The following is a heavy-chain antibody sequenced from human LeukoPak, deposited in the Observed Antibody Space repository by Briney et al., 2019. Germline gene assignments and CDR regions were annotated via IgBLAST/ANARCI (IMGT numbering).Heavy chain of an antibody. CDR3: AKGRGTAVTSAANY. J-gene: IGHJ4*02. Sequence: PGGSLRLSCAASGVTFSSYAMSWGRQAPQEGLEWVSSISGSGDNTYYADSVKDRFSISRDNSKTTGSLQMNSLRAEDTAVYYCAKGRGTAVTSAANYWGQGTLVTVSS. V-gene: IGHV3-23*01. CDR1: GVTFSSYA. D-gene: IGHD4-17*01. CDR2: ISGSGDNT.